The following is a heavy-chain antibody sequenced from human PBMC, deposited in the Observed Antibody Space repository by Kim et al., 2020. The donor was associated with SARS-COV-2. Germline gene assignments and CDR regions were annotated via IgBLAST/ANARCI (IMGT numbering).Heavy chain of an antibody. Sequence: YADSVKVQLTISRDNSKNTLYLQMNSLRAEDTAVYYCAKDSCSGGSCMQSWGQGTLVTVSS. J-gene: IGHJ4*02. V-gene: IGHV3-30*02. CDR3: AKDSCSGGSCMQS. D-gene: IGHD2-15*01.